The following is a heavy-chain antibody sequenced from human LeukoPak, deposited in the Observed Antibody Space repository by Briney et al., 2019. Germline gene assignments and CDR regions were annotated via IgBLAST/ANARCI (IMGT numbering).Heavy chain of an antibody. Sequence: GGSLRLSCASSGFTFSSYDMHWVRQAPGKGLEWVAVTSHDGSNKYYADSVKGRFTIFRDNSKNTLYLQMNSLRAEDTAVYYCARVARPGDAFDIWGQGTMVTVSS. J-gene: IGHJ3*02. CDR1: GFTFSSYD. CDR3: ARVARPGDAFDI. D-gene: IGHD6-6*01. CDR2: TSHDGSNK. V-gene: IGHV3-30-3*01.